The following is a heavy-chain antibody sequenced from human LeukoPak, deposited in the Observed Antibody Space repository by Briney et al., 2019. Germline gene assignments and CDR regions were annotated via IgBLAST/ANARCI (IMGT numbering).Heavy chain of an antibody. J-gene: IGHJ4*02. CDR1: GFTFSSYA. Sequence: GGSLRLSCAASGFTFSSYAMSWVRQATGKGLEWVSGISGSGGSTYYADSVKGRFTISRDNSKNTLYLQMNSLRAEDTAVYYCAKDYYGSGSYPYYFDYWGQGTLVTVSS. CDR3: AKDYYGSGSYPYYFDY. V-gene: IGHV3-23*01. CDR2: ISGSGGST. D-gene: IGHD3-10*01.